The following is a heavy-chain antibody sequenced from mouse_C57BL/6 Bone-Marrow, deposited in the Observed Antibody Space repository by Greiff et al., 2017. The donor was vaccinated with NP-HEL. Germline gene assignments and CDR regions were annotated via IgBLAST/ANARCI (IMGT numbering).Heavy chain of an antibody. V-gene: IGHV1-12*01. CDR2: IYPGNGDT. Sequence: QVQLKQSGAELVRPGASVKMSCKASGYTFTSYNMHWVKQTPRQGLEWIGAIYPGNGDTSYNQKFKGKATLTVDNASSTAYMQISSLTSEDSAVYFCARPKSSTGRSALDYWGQGTSVTVSS. D-gene: IGHD4-1*02. J-gene: IGHJ4*01. CDR1: GYTFTSYN. CDR3: ARPKSSTGRSALDY.